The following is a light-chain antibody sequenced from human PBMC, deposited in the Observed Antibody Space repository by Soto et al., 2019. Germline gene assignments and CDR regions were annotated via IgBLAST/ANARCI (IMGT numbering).Light chain of an antibody. J-gene: IGKJ3*01. V-gene: IGKV2-28*01. CDR1: QSLLHGLAHNY. Sequence: DIMMTQSPLFLPVTPGEPASISCRSRQSLLHGLAHNYLDWCLQKPGQSPQLLIYLGSSRASGVPDRFSGSGSGTDFTLKISMVEADNVGVYYCMQALQSPRFGPWTKVDIK. CDR2: LGS. CDR3: MQALQSPR.